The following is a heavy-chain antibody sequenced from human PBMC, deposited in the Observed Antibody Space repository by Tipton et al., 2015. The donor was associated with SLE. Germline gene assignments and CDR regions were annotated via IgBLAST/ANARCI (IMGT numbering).Heavy chain of an antibody. CDR3: AREVIVVNDSDAFDI. D-gene: IGHD5/OR15-5a*01. CDR2: ISGGGGGT. V-gene: IGHV3-23*01. Sequence: SLRLSCAASGFTFNIHGMMWVRQAPGKGLEWVSGISGGGGGTYYADSVKGRCSSSRDNSKNTLYLEMNSLRAEDTAVYYCAREVIVVNDSDAFDIWGQGTMVTVSS. J-gene: IGHJ3*02. CDR1: GFTFNIHG.